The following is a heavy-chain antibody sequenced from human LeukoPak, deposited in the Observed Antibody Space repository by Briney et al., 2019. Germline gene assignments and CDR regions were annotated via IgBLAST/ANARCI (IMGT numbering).Heavy chain of an antibody. Sequence: PGGSLRLSCAASGFTFSSYAMSWVRQAPGKGLEWVSAISGSGGSTYYADSVKGRLTISRGNSKNTLYLQMNSLRAEDTAVYYCAKEPVFGVVIPRPWFDPWGQGTLVTVSS. D-gene: IGHD3-3*01. CDR2: ISGSGGST. V-gene: IGHV3-23*01. CDR1: GFTFSSYA. CDR3: AKEPVFGVVIPRPWFDP. J-gene: IGHJ5*02.